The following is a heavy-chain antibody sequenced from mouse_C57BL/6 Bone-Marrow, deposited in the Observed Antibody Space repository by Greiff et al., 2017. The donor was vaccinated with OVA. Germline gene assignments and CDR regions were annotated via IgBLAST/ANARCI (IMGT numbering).Heavy chain of an antibody. V-gene: IGHV1-69*01. CDR2: IDPSDSYT. J-gene: IGHJ1*03. CDR3: ARWDYGSSHWYFDV. Sequence: QVHVKQPGAELVMPGASVKLSCKASGYTFTSYWMHWVKQRPGQGLEWIGEIDPSDSYTNYNQKFKGKSTLTVDKSSSTAYMQLSSLTSEDSAVYYCARWDYGSSHWYFDVWGTGTTVTVSS. D-gene: IGHD1-1*01. CDR1: GYTFTSYW.